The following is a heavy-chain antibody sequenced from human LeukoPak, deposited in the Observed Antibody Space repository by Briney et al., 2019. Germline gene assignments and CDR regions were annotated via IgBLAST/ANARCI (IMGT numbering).Heavy chain of an antibody. Sequence: ASVKVSCKASGYTFTGYYMHWVRQAPGQGLEWMGWINPNSGGTNYAQKFHGRVTMTRDTSISTAYMELSKLRSDDTAVYYCARDPSYCSGGSCYFFDYWGQGTLVTVSS. CDR3: ARDPSYCSGGSCYFFDY. J-gene: IGHJ4*02. CDR1: GYTFTGYY. CDR2: INPNSGGT. V-gene: IGHV1-2*02. D-gene: IGHD2-15*01.